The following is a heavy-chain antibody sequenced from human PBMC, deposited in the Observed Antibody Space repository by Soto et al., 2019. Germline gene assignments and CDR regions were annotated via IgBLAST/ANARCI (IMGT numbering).Heavy chain of an antibody. J-gene: IGHJ4*02. CDR1: GFTFSAYA. Sequence: GGSLRLSCAGSGFTFSAYAMSWVRQAPGKGLEWVSGISWNSGSIGYADSVKGRFTISRDNAKNSLYLQMNSLRAEDTALYYCAKSNIVATTLNYWGQGTLVTVSS. D-gene: IGHD5-12*01. V-gene: IGHV3-9*01. CDR3: AKSNIVATTLNY. CDR2: ISWNSGSI.